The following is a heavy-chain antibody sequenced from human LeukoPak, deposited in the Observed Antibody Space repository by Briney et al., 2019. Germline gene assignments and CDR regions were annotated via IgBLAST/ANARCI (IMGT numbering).Heavy chain of an antibody. CDR1: GGSISSSNW. CDR3: ARGVGQEYYYDSSGYQTDSYYFDY. V-gene: IGHV4-4*02. J-gene: IGHJ4*02. D-gene: IGHD3-22*01. Sequence: SGTLSLTCAVSGGSISSSNWWSWVRQPPGKGLEWIGEIYHSGSTNYNPSLKSRVTISVDTSKNQFSLKLSSVTAADTAVYYCARGVGQEYYYDSSGYQTDSYYFDYWGQGTLVTVSS. CDR2: IYHSGST.